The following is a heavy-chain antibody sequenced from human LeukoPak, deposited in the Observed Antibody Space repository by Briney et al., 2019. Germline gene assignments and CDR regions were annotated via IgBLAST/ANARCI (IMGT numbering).Heavy chain of an antibody. CDR1: GESFSDYY. V-gene: IGHV4-34*01. J-gene: IGHJ5*02. Sequence: SETLSLTCAVYGESFSDYYWTWIRQPPRKGPEWIGESHNSGRTNYKPSLKSRVTLSVETSKNQFSLKLSSVTAAATAVYYCARRRGKWDVNWFDPWGPGTLVTVSS. D-gene: IGHD1-26*01. CDR3: ARRRGKWDVNWFDP. CDR2: SHNSGRT.